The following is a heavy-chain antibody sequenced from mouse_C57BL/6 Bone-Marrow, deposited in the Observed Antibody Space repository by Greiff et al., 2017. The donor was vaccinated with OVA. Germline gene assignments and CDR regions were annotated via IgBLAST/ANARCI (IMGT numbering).Heavy chain of an antibody. V-gene: IGHV2-9-1*01. CDR2: IWTGGGT. Sequence: QVQLQQSGPGLVAPSQSLSITCTVSGFSLTSYAISWVRQPPGKGLEWLGVIWTGGGTNYTPALKSRLSISKDHSNSQVFLKMNSLQADDTARYYCARIYYCIPAWFAYWGQGTLVTVSA. CDR3: ARIYYCIPAWFAY. CDR1: GFSLTSYA. D-gene: IGHD2-1*01. J-gene: IGHJ3*01.